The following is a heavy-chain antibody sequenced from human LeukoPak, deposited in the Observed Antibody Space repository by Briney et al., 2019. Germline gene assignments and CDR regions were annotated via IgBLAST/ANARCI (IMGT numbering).Heavy chain of an antibody. Sequence: GESLKIYCKASGYNFTSYWIGWVRQMPGKGLEWMGIIYPGDSDTRYSLSFQGQVTISADKSVSTAYLQWSSLKASDSAIYYCATRSDGYSQFDFWGQGTLVTVSS. CDR2: IYPGDSDT. CDR3: ATRSDGYSQFDF. D-gene: IGHD5-24*01. J-gene: IGHJ4*02. V-gene: IGHV5-51*01. CDR1: GYNFTSYW.